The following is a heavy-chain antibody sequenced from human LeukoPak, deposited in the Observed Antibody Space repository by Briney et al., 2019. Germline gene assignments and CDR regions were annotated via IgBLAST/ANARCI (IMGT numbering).Heavy chain of an antibody. D-gene: IGHD1-26*01. CDR1: GGSFSGYY. J-gene: IGHJ4*02. CDR3: ARHWRYSGSYGLGYYFDY. CDR2: INHSGST. Sequence: PSETLSLTCAVYGGSFSGYYWSWIRQPPGKGLEWIGEINHSGSTNYNPSPKSRVTISVDTSKNQFSLKLSSVTAADTAVYYCARHWRYSGSYGLGYYFDYWGQGTLVTVSS. V-gene: IGHV4-34*01.